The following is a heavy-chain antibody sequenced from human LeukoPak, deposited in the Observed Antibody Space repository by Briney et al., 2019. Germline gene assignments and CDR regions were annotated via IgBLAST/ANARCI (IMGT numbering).Heavy chain of an antibody. V-gene: IGHV3-30-3*01. CDR1: GFPFSRYA. CDR3: ARGQIQLWLIDY. D-gene: IGHD5-18*01. J-gene: IGHJ4*02. CDR2: ISYDGDSK. Sequence: GGSLRLSCAASGFPFSRYAMHWVRQPPGKGLEWVALISYDGDSKYYADSVRGRFTISRDKSKNTLYLHMNSLRIEDTAVYYCARGQIQLWLIDYWGQGTLVTVSS.